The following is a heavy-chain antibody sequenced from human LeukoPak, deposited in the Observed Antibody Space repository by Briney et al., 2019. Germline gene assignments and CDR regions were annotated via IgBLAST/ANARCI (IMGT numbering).Heavy chain of an antibody. CDR1: GGSISPYY. CDR3: ARHLDYNGSGSYEY. J-gene: IGHJ4*02. CDR2: ISYNGYT. V-gene: IGHV4-59*08. Sequence: PSETLSLTCAVSGGSISPYYWNWIRQSPWKGLEWIAYISYNGYTNYSPSLKSRATISVDTSKSQFSLNLSSVTALDTAVYYCARHLDYNGSGSYEYWGQGTLVTVSS. D-gene: IGHD3-10*01.